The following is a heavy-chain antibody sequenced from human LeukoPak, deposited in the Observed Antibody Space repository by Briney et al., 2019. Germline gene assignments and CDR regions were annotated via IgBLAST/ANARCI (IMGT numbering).Heavy chain of an antibody. D-gene: IGHD2-21*02. CDR3: ASAGSEVTDNDAFDI. J-gene: IGHJ3*02. CDR1: GYTFTSYG. CDR2: ISTNTGNP. V-gene: IGHV7-4-1*02. Sequence: ASVMVSCKASGYTFTSYGISWVRQAPGQGLEWMGWISTNTGNPTYAQGFTGRFVFSLDTSVSTAYLQISSLKAEDTAVYYCASAGSEVTDNDAFDIWGQGTMVTVSS.